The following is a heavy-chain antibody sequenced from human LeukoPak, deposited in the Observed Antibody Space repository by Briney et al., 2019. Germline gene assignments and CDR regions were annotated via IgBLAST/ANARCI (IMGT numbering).Heavy chain of an antibody. V-gene: IGHV4-34*01. CDR2: INHSGST. CDR1: GGSFSGYY. CDR3: ARGRPLYTYYYGSGSYYIN. J-gene: IGHJ4*02. D-gene: IGHD3-10*01. Sequence: SETLSLTCAVYGGSFSGYYWSWIRQPPGKGLEWIGEINHSGSTNYNPSLKSRVTISADTSKNQFSLKLSSVTAADTAVYYCARGRPLYTYYYGSGSYYINWGQGTLVTVSS.